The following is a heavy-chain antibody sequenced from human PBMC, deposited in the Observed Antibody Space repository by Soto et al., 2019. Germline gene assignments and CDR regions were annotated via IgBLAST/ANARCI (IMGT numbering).Heavy chain of an antibody. CDR1: GFTFSDYV. CDR3: AKGYLSL. D-gene: IGHD6-13*01. Sequence: VQLLESGGGLVQPGESLRLSCVASGFTFSDYVMSWVRQTQGGGLEWVAGITAGGSSTYYVDSVKARITVSRDNSENTVYLQMNSLRAEDTAVYFCAKGYLSLWGQGTLVTVSS. J-gene: IGHJ4*02. V-gene: IGHV3-23*02. CDR2: ITAGGSST.